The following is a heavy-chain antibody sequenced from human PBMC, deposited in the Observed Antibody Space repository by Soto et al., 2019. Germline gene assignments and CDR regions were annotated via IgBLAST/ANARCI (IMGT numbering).Heavy chain of an antibody. CDR1: GYTFTSYG. CDR2: ISAYNGNT. V-gene: IGHV1-18*04. D-gene: IGHD2-15*01. CDR3: ARLGIAGENYYYGMDV. J-gene: IGHJ6*02. Sequence: ASVKVSCKASGYTFTSYGISWVRQPTGQGLEWVGWISAYNGNTKYAQKLPGRVTMTTDTSTSTACMELRRVRSDDTAVYYRARLGIAGENYYYGMDVGGQGTPVTVSS.